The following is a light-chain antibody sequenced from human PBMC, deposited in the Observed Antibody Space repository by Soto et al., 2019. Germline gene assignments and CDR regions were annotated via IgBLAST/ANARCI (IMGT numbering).Light chain of an antibody. J-gene: IGKJ5*01. CDR1: QSLNNG. CDR3: QQYHRYSIT. Sequence: DIQLTQSPSFLSASVGDRVTITCRASQSLNNGLAWYQQKPGKAPNLLIYDASTLERGVPSRFSGTGSGTEFTLTISSLQPDDFETYYCQQYHRYSITFGQGTRLEIK. V-gene: IGKV1-5*01. CDR2: DAS.